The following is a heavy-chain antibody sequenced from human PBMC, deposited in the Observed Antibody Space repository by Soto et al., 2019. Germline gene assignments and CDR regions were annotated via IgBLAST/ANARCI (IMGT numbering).Heavy chain of an antibody. Sequence: QLQLQESGPGLLKPSETLSLICSVSGGSISSKSYSWGWIRQPPGKGLEWMVTFYYIENSHYNPSLKSRVTISVDTSKSQFSLRLSSVTAADTAIYYCVRLAGYCSGNGCHGDYAMDVWGQGTTVTVSS. CDR3: VRLAGYCSGNGCHGDYAMDV. D-gene: IGHD2-15*01. CDR2: FYYIENS. CDR1: GGSISSKSYS. V-gene: IGHV4-39*01. J-gene: IGHJ6*02.